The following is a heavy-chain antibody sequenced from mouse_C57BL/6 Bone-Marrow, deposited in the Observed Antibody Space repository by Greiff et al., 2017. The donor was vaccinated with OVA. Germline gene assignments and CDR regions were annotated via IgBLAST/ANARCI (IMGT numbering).Heavy chain of an antibody. Sequence: EVKLMESGGGLVKPGGSLKLSCAASGFTFSDYGMHWVRQAPEKGLEWVAYISSVSSTIYYADTVKGRFTISRDNAKNTLCLQMTRQRSEDAAVYCCGRRLRYFDYWGQGTTLTVSS. V-gene: IGHV5-17*01. J-gene: IGHJ2*01. D-gene: IGHD2-4*01. CDR2: ISSVSSTI. CDR1: GFTFSDYG. CDR3: GRRLRYFDY.